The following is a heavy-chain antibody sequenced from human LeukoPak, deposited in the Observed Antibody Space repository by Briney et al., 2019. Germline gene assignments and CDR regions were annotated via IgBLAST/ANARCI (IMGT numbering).Heavy chain of an antibody. Sequence: SETLSLTCAVYGGSFSGYYWSWIRQPPGKGLEWIGEISHSGSTNYNPSLKSRVTISVDTSKNQFSLKLSSVTAADTAVYYCARGAVAGTYWGQGTLVTVSS. CDR2: ISHSGST. D-gene: IGHD6-19*01. CDR1: GGSFSGYY. CDR3: ARGAVAGTY. J-gene: IGHJ4*02. V-gene: IGHV4-34*01.